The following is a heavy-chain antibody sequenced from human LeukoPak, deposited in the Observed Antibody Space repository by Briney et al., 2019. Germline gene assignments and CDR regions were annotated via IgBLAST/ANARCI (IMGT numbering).Heavy chain of an antibody. J-gene: IGHJ4*02. D-gene: IGHD6-13*01. CDR2: INPNSGGT. V-gene: IGHV1-2*02. Sequence: ASVKVSCKASGYTFTGYYMHWVRQAPGQGLEWMGWINPNSGGTNYAQKFQGRVTITADESTSTAYMELSSLRSEDTAVYYCARGLRVAAAGIERFDYWGQGTLVTVSS. CDR3: ARGLRVAAAGIERFDY. CDR1: GYTFTGYY.